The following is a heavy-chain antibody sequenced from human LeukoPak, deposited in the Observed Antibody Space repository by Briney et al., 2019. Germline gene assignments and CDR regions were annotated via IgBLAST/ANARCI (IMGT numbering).Heavy chain of an antibody. J-gene: IGHJ6*04. CDR3: ARSGSYCSGGSCYPIYYYYYYGMDV. D-gene: IGHD2-15*01. CDR2: IYHSGST. V-gene: IGHV4-4*02. Sequence: SETLSLTCAVSGGSISSSNWWSWVRQPPGKGLEWIGEIYHSGSTNYNPSLKSRVTISVDKSKNQFSLKLSSVTAADTAVYYCARSGSYCSGGSCYPIYYYYYYGMDVWGKGTLVTVSS. CDR1: GGSISSSNW.